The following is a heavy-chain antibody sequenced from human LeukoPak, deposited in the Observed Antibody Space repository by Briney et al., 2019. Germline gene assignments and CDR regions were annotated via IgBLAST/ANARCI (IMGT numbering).Heavy chain of an antibody. CDR3: TRDLLVGATPGDY. CDR1: GFTFSSYS. D-gene: IGHD1-26*01. V-gene: IGHV3-74*01. Sequence: GGSLRLSCAASGFTFSSYSMNWVRQAPGKGLVWVSRIKTDGSSTSYADSVKGRFTISRDNAKNTLYLQLNSLRVEDTAIYYCTRDLLVGATPGDYWGQGTLVTVSS. J-gene: IGHJ4*02. CDR2: IKTDGSST.